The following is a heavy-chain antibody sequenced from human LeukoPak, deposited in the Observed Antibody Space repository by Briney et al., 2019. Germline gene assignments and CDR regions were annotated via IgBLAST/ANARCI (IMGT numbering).Heavy chain of an antibody. V-gene: IGHV3-23*01. D-gene: IGHD2-15*01. J-gene: IGHJ5*02. Sequence: GGSLRLSCAASGFTFSSYAMSWVRQAPGKGLEWVSAISGSGGSTYYADSVKGRFTISRDNSKNTLYPQMNSLRAEDTAVYYCARAHSIVGTLPNWFDPWGQGTLVTVSS. CDR2: ISGSGGST. CDR1: GFTFSSYA. CDR3: ARAHSIVGTLPNWFDP.